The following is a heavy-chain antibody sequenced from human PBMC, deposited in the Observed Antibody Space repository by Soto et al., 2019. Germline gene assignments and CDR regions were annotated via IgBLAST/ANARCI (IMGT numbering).Heavy chain of an antibody. CDR1: GGSISSYC. V-gene: IGHV4-59*01. J-gene: IGHJ4*02. D-gene: IGHD6-19*01. CDR2: IYYSGST. CDR3: ARSRYTSGWWTPPFDY. Sequence: QVQLQESGPGLVKPSESLSLTCAVSGGSISSYCWSWIRQPSGKGLEWIGYIYYSGSTNYNPSLKSRVTISVDTSKNQFSLKLTSVTAADTAVYYCARSRYTSGWWTPPFDYWGQGTLVTVSS.